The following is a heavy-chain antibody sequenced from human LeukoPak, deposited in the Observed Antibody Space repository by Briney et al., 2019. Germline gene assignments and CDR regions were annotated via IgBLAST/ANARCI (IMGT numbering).Heavy chain of an antibody. CDR2: ISAYNGNT. CDR3: ARARDPWAPNWFDP. V-gene: IGHV1-18*04. J-gene: IGHJ5*02. Sequence: ASVKVSCKASGYTFTSYGISWVRQATGQGVEWLGGISAYNGNTNYAQKLQGRVTMTTDTSTSTAYMELRSLRSDDTAVYYCARARDPWAPNWFDPWGEGTLVTVSS. CDR1: GYTFTSYG. D-gene: IGHD7-27*01.